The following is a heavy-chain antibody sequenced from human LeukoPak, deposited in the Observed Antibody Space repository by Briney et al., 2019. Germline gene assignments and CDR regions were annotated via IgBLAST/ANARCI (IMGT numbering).Heavy chain of an antibody. CDR2: IYSGGST. Sequence: GGSLRLSCAASGFTVSSNYMSLVRQAPGKGLEWVSVIYSGGSTYYADSVKGRFTISRDNSKNTLYLQMNSLRAEDTAVYYCAKGGYSGYDSPPSYYYYMDVWGKGTTVTISS. CDR3: AKGGYSGYDSPPSYYYYMDV. CDR1: GFTVSSNY. V-gene: IGHV3-66*01. D-gene: IGHD5-12*01. J-gene: IGHJ6*03.